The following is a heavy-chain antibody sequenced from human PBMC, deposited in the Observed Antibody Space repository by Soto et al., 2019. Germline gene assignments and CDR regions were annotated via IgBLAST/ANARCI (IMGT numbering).Heavy chain of an antibody. Sequence: GGSLRLSCAASGFTFSAYYMTWIRPAPGKGLEWVSYISSSSTSTISYADSVKGRFTISRDNAKNSLYLQINSLRAEDTAVYYCARSSATPNGWWGYGLDVWGQGTSVTVSS. CDR2: ISSSSTSTI. J-gene: IGHJ6*02. CDR3: ARSSATPNGWWGYGLDV. D-gene: IGHD2-15*01. CDR1: GFTFSAYY. V-gene: IGHV3-11*01.